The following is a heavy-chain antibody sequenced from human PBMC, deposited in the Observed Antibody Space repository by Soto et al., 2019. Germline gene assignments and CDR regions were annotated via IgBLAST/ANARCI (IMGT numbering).Heavy chain of an antibody. D-gene: IGHD6-6*01. V-gene: IGHV1-2*04. Sequence: VSVKVSCKASGYTFTGYYMHWVRQAPGQGLEWMGWINPNSGGTNYAQKFQGWVTMTRDTSISTAYMELSRLRSDDTAVYYCAREASSSTPGYYGMDVWGQGTTVTAP. CDR3: AREASSSTPGYYGMDV. CDR2: INPNSGGT. J-gene: IGHJ6*02. CDR1: GYTFTGYY.